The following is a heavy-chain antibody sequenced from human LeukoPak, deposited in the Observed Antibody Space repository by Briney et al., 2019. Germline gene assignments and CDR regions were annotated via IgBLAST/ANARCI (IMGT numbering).Heavy chain of an antibody. CDR3: ARDYRDVLLWFGELSK. J-gene: IGHJ4*02. Sequence: ASVKVSCKASGYSFISYGISWVRQAPGQRLEWMGWVSGYNGKTNYAQKLQGRVTMTTDTSTSTAYMELRSLRSDDTAVYYCARDYRDVLLWFGELSKWGQGTLVTVSS. CDR1: GYSFISYG. CDR2: VSGYNGKT. D-gene: IGHD3-10*01. V-gene: IGHV1-18*01.